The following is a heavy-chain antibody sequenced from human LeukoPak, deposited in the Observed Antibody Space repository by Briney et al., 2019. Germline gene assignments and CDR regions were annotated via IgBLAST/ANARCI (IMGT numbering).Heavy chain of an antibody. D-gene: IGHD1-26*01. J-gene: IGHJ4*02. CDR3: ARRRDSGSLQHFDY. V-gene: IGHV3-48*04. CDR1: GFTFSSYS. CDR2: ISSSSSTI. Sequence: GGSLRLSCAASGFTFSSYSMNWVRQAPGKGLEWVSYISSSSSTICYADSVKGRFTISRDNAKNSLYLQMNSLRAEDTAVYYCARRRDSGSLQHFDYWGQGTLVTVSS.